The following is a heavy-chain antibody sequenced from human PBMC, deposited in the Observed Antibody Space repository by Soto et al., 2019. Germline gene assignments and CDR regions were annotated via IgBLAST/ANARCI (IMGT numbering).Heavy chain of an antibody. CDR1: GYTFTSYA. Sequence: ASVKVSCKASGYTFTSYAMHWVRQAPGQRLEWMGWINAGNGNTKYSQKFQGRVTITRDTSASTAYMELSSLRSEDTAVYYCASVHIAVAGTWAFDIRDQGTMVTVSS. J-gene: IGHJ3*02. V-gene: IGHV1-3*01. CDR2: INAGNGNT. CDR3: ASVHIAVAGTWAFDI. D-gene: IGHD6-19*01.